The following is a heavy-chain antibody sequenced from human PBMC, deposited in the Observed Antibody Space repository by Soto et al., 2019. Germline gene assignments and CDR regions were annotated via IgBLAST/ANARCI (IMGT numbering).Heavy chain of an antibody. V-gene: IGHV1-69*01. D-gene: IGHD6-13*01. CDR3: ARGASRWYPYCFDS. CDR1: EGTFNSYA. CDR2: IIPYYNTL. Sequence: QAQVVQSGAEVRKPGSSVKLSCKASEGTFNSYAIAWVRQAPGQGLEWMGGIIPYYNTLNYAQKFQDRVTITADDSTNTVYMELRSLRSDETAVYFCARGASRWYPYCFDSWAQGTLVNVSS. J-gene: IGHJ4*02.